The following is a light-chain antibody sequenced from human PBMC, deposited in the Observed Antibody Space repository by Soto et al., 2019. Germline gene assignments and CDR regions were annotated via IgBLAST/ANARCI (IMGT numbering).Light chain of an antibody. CDR3: QQNYSGRM. J-gene: IGKJ1*01. Sequence: DIQMTQSPSSLSASVGDRVTITCRASQMTNDYLNWYQQKPGKAPKLLIYGTSRLQSGVPSRFSGSGSGTDFTLTINSLQPEDFATYYCQQNYSGRMFGQGTKVEIK. CDR1: QMTNDY. CDR2: GTS. V-gene: IGKV1-39*01.